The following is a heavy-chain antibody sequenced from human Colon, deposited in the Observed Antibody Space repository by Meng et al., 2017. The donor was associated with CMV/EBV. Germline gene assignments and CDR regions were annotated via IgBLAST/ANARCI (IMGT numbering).Heavy chain of an antibody. Sequence: GSLRLSCAASGFTFDTYNMNWVRQPPGKGLEWISYISGISTTIYYADSVRGRFTVSRDNAKKFLYLQMNNLRAEDTAVYYCARERLGTLRYYFDHWGQGDLVTVSS. CDR3: ARERLGTLRYYFDH. D-gene: IGHD4-23*01. J-gene: IGHJ4*02. CDR2: ISGISTTI. CDR1: GFTFDTYN. V-gene: IGHV3-48*04.